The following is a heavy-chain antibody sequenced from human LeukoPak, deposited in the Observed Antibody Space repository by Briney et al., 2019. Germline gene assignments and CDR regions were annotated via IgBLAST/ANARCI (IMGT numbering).Heavy chain of an antibody. CDR2: VYYSGST. D-gene: IGHD3-22*01. CDR3: AESLHYYDSSGYSFDI. CDR1: GGSISSSSYF. Sequence: SETLSLTCTVSGGSISSSSYFWGWIRQPPGKGLEWIGSVYYSGSTYSNPSLKSRVTISVDTSKNQFSLKLSSVTAADTAVYYCAESLHYYDSSGYSFDIWGQGTMVTVSS. V-gene: IGHV4-39*07. J-gene: IGHJ3*02.